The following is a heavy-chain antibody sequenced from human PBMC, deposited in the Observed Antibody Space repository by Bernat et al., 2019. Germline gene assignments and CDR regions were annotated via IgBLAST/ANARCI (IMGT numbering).Heavy chain of an antibody. CDR3: AKSSAWSHWYFDL. V-gene: IGHV3-23*01. J-gene: IGHJ2*01. D-gene: IGHD6-6*01. CDR1: GFNFKNFG. Sequence: EMQLLESGGGLVQPGGSLRLSRAAPGFNFKNFGMSRVRQAPGKGLEWVSPISSGGTTYYADSVQGRFTISRDNNNNTLYLQLNSLGVEDKAVYYCAKSSAWSHWYFDLWGRCTLVTVSS. CDR2: ISSGGTT.